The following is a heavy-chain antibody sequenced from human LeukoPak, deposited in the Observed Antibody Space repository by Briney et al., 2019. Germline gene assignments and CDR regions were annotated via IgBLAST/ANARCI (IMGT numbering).Heavy chain of an antibody. CDR3: AKWSSTLKAFDF. J-gene: IGHJ4*02. Sequence: GKELEGIAYTHYTGNTKSNPSLKSRVTTSVDTSKSQFSLKLSSVTAADTAVYYCAKWSSTLKAFDFWGQGILVIVSS. D-gene: IGHD2-8*01. CDR2: THYTGNT. V-gene: IGHV4-59*08.